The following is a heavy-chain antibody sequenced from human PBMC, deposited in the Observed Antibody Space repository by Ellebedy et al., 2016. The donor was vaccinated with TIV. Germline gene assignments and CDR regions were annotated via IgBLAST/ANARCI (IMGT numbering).Heavy chain of an antibody. V-gene: IGHV4-59*04. J-gene: IGHJ3*02. CDR3: ALSTGGEAFDI. D-gene: IGHD2-8*02. Sequence: SETLSLTCTVSGASIRSYYWGWIRQPPGKGLEWIGFIYYSGTTYYNPSLKSRVTMSVDTSKNQFSLKLSSVTAVDTAVYYCALSTGGEAFDIWGQGTMVTVSS. CDR1: GASIRSYY. CDR2: IYYSGTT.